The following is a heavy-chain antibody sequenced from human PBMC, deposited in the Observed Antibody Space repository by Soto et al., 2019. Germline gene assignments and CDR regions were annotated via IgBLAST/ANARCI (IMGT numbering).Heavy chain of an antibody. V-gene: IGHV3-48*01. CDR2: ITKSSKTI. CDR3: AKNPSNYYYGMDV. Sequence: GGSLRLSCAASGFTFSTYSMNWVRQAPGKGLEWISYITKSSKTIYYADSVKGRFTISRDNSKNTLYLQMNSLRAEDTAIYYCAKNPSNYYYGMDVWGQGTTVTVSS. J-gene: IGHJ6*02. CDR1: GFTFSTYS.